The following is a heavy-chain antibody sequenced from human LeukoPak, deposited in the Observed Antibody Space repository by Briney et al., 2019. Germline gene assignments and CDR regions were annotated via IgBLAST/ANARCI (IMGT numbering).Heavy chain of an antibody. CDR3: ARDPGEQQLDGMDA. Sequence: SVKVSCKASGGTFSSYAISWVRQAPGQGLEWMGGIIPIFGTANYAQKFQGRVTITADESTSTAYMELSSLRSEDTAVYYCARDPGEQQLDGMDAWGQGTTVTVSS. V-gene: IGHV1-69*13. CDR2: IIPIFGTA. CDR1: GGTFSSYA. D-gene: IGHD6-13*01. J-gene: IGHJ6*02.